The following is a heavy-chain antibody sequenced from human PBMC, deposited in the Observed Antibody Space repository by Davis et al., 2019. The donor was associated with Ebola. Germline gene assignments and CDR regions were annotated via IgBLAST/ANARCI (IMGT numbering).Heavy chain of an antibody. V-gene: IGHV3-23*01. CDR2: ISGSGGST. J-gene: IGHJ4*02. D-gene: IGHD5-24*01. CDR1: GFTFSSYA. CDR3: ARQESLYGYIDY. Sequence: GESLKISCAASGFTFSSYAMSWVRQAPGKGLEWVSAISGSGGSTYYADSVKGRFTISRDNSKNTLYLQMNSLRAEDTAVYYCARQESLYGYIDYWGQGTLVTVSS.